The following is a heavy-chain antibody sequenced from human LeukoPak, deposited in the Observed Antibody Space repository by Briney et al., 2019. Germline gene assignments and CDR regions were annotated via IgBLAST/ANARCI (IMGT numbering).Heavy chain of an antibody. D-gene: IGHD5-12*01. Sequence: GGSPRLSCAASGFTFSPYWMHWVRQAPGKGLVWVSRINTDESDIAYAASVKGRFTISRDNAENTLYLQMNSLRAEDTAVYYCVRQATNKPIDYWGRGTLVTVSS. V-gene: IGHV3-74*01. CDR1: GFTFSPYW. CDR3: VRQATNKPIDY. J-gene: IGHJ4*02. CDR2: INTDESDI.